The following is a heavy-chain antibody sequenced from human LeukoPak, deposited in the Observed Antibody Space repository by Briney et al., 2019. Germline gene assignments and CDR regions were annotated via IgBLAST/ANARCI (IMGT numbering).Heavy chain of an antibody. CDR3: ASPHNYDSSGLSDGFDY. CDR1: GFNFRGYG. CDR2: IHYDGRNQ. J-gene: IGHJ4*02. D-gene: IGHD3-22*01. Sequence: PGGSLRLSCAASGFNFRGYGMHWVRQAPGKGLEWVTFIHYDGRNQYYADSVKGRFTISRDNSKNTLYLQMNSLKPEDTAVYYCASPHNYDSSGLSDGFDYWGQGTLVTVSS. V-gene: IGHV3-30*02.